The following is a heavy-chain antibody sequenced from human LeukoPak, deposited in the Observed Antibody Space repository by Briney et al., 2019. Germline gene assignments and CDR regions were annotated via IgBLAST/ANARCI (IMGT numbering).Heavy chain of an antibody. CDR1: GGSISSGGYY. Sequence: SQTLSLTCTVSGGSISSGGYYWSWIRQHPGKGLEWIGYIYYSGSTYYNPSLKSRVTISVDTSKNQFSLKLSSVTAADTAVYYCANDVAVFGGYFDDWGQGTLVTVSS. D-gene: IGHD3-10*02. V-gene: IGHV4-31*03. J-gene: IGHJ4*02. CDR2: IYYSGST. CDR3: ANDVAVFGGYFDD.